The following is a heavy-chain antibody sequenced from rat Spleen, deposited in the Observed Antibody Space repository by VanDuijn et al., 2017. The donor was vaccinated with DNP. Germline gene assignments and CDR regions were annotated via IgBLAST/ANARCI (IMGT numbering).Heavy chain of an antibody. CDR1: GFTFSDYY. V-gene: IGHV5-25*01. J-gene: IGHJ4*01. CDR2: ISTGRGTT. Sequence: EVQLVESGGDLVQPGRSLKLSCAGSGFTFSDYYMAWVRQAQSTGLEWVASISTGRGTTYYRDSVTGRLTISRDNAQNTLYLQVDSLRSDDTATYYCARHMDTGPYYAMDVWGQGISVTVSS. CDR3: ARHMDTGPYYAMDV. D-gene: IGHD4-1*01.